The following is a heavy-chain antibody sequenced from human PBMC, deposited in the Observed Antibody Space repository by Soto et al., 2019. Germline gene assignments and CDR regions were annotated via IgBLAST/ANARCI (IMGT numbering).Heavy chain of an antibody. D-gene: IGHD5-12*01. CDR1: GFTFSDYG. CDR3: VRAGIVAITQLGWFDP. CDR2: IWPDGIIK. Sequence: QVQLVESGGGVVQPGTSLRLSCTASGFTFSDYGIHWVRQPPGKGLEWVAVIWPDGIIKYYPDSVKGRFTISRDNSKNTLYLQMDSLRVEDTAVYYCVRAGIVAITQLGWFDPWGQGTLVTVSS. J-gene: IGHJ5*02. V-gene: IGHV3-33*01.